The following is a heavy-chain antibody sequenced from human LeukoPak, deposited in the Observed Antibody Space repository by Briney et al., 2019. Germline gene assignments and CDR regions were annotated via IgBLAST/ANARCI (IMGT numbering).Heavy chain of an antibody. CDR3: ARHLNYYDSSGYPDY. CDR1: GGAISSSSYY. CDR2: IYYSGST. D-gene: IGHD3-22*01. J-gene: IGHJ4*01. V-gene: IGHV4-39*01. Sequence: PSETLSLTCTVSGGAISSSSYYWGWIRQPPGKGLEWIGSIYYSGSTYYNPSLKSRVTISVDTSKNQFSLKLSSVTAADTAVYYCARHLNYYDSSGYPDYWGHGTLVTVSS.